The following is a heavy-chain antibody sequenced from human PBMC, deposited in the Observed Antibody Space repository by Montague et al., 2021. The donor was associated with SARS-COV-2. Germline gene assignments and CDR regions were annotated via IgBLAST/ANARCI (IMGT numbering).Heavy chain of an antibody. V-gene: IGHV4-39*01. Sequence: SETLSLTCTVSGAPSAVVVTTGAGSASPQGRGWSGLGVSIIVGAPTTTRPSRVESPSVDTSKNQFSLKLSSVTAADTAVYYCARQYYDFWSGYYTVFDYWGQGTLVTVSS. J-gene: IGHJ4*02. CDR2: SIIVGAP. D-gene: IGHD3-3*01. CDR3: ARQYYDFWSGYYTVFDY. CDR1: GAPSAVVVTT.